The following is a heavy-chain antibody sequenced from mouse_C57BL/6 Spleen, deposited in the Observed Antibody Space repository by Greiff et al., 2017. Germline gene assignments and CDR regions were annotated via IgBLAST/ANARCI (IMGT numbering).Heavy chain of an antibody. Sequence: QVKLQQSGAELVKPGASVKISCTASGYAFSSYWMHWVKQRPGKGLEWIGQIYPGDGDTNYNGKIKGKATMTADNTSSTAYMQISSLTSEDAAVYYCARAPPYGDYWGQGTTLTVSS. D-gene: IGHD1-1*01. J-gene: IGHJ2*01. CDR3: ARAPPYGDY. V-gene: IGHV1-80*01. CDR1: GYAFSSYW. CDR2: IYPGDGDT.